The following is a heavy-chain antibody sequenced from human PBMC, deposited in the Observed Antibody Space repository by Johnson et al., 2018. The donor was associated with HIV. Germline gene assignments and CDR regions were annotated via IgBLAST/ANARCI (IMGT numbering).Heavy chain of an antibody. Sequence: QVQLVESGGVLVQPGGSLRLSCAASGFTFSSYGMHWVRQAPGKGLEWVAFIRYDGSNKYYADSVKGRFTISRDNSKNTLYLQMNSLRAEDTAVYYCAKDKAVVTALYDAFDIWGQGTMVTVSS. CDR2: IRYDGSNK. J-gene: IGHJ3*02. CDR3: AKDKAVVTALYDAFDI. V-gene: IGHV3-30*02. D-gene: IGHD2-21*02. CDR1: GFTFSSYG.